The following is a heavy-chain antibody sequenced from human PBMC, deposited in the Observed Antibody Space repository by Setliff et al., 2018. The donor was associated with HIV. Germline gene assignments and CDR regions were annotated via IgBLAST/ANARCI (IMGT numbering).Heavy chain of an antibody. Sequence: PGGSLRLSCVASGFTFSSYDMHWVRQAPGKGLEWVAVISYDGSNKYYTDSVKGRFTISRDDSENTLYLQMNSLRAEDTAVYYCAKDFYGMDVWGQGTTVTVSS. CDR1: GFTFSSYD. J-gene: IGHJ6*02. CDR2: ISYDGSNK. CDR3: AKDFYGMDV. V-gene: IGHV3-30*18.